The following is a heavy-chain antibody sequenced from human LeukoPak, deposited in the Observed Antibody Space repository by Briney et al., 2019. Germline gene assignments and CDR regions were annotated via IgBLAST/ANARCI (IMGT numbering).Heavy chain of an antibody. D-gene: IGHD4-23*01. V-gene: IGHV4-59*08. CDR3: ARRMSPGGWFGP. Sequence: AETLSLTCTVSGGAITAYYWSWLRQPPGKGLEWIGYIYYSGITNYNPSLKSRDTMSVGTSKNHFYLKLSSVTAADTAVYFCARRMSPGGWFGPWGQGTLVTVSS. J-gene: IGHJ5*02. CDR2: IYYSGIT. CDR1: GGAITAYY.